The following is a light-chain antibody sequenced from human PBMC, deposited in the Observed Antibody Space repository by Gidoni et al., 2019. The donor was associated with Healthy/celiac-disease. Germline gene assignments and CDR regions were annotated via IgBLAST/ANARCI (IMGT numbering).Light chain of an antibody. Sequence: EIVLTQSPATLSLSPGERATLSCRASQSVSSYLAWYQQKPGQAPRLLIYAASNRATGTPARFSGSGSGTVFTPTSSRLEPEDSAVYYCQQRSNWPLTFGGGTKLEIK. CDR2: AAS. CDR3: QQRSNWPLT. V-gene: IGKV3-11*01. CDR1: QSVSSY. J-gene: IGKJ4*01.